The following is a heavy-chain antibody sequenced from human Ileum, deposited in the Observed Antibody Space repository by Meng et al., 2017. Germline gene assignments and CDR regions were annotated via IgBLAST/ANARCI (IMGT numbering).Heavy chain of an antibody. CDR3: ARGGGSYYHFDY. CDR2: TYYRSKWFN. D-gene: IGHD1-26*01. V-gene: IGHV6-1*01. J-gene: IGHJ4*02. Sequence: QRQRQQSCPGLVKPSQTLSLTCAISGDSVSSNSAAWNWIRQSPSRGLEWLGRTYYRSKWFNEYAVSVKSRITINPDTSENQFSLQLNSVTPEDAAVYYCARGGGSYYHFDYWGQGTLVTVSS. CDR1: GDSVSSNSAA.